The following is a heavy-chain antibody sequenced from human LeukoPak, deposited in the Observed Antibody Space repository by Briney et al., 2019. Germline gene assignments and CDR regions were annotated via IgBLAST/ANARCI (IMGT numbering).Heavy chain of an antibody. Sequence: GGSLRLSCAASEFTFSSYWMSWVHQAPGEGLEGVANIKQDGSEKYYVDSVKGRFTISRDNAKNSLYLQMNSLRAEDTAVYYCARDDGGLDYWGQGTLVTVSS. CDR1: EFTFSSYW. V-gene: IGHV3-7*01. D-gene: IGHD4-23*01. CDR2: IKQDGSEK. J-gene: IGHJ4*02. CDR3: ARDDGGLDY.